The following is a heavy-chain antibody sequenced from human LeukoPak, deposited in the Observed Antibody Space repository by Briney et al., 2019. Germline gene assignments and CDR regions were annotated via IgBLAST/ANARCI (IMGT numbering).Heavy chain of an antibody. D-gene: IGHD3-22*01. J-gene: IGHJ4*02. Sequence: PGGSLRLSCAASGFIFSNYPMHWVLQAPGKGLEWVAVISADGNNEHYADSAKGRFTLSRDNAKSTAYLQMNSLRSEDTAVYYCARNDPDSSEDWGQGTLVTVSS. CDR3: ARNDPDSSED. V-gene: IGHV3-30-3*01. CDR1: GFIFSNYP. CDR2: ISADGNNE.